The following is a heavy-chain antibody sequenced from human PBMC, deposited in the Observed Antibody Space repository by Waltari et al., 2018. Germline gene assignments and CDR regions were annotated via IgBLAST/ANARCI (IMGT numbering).Heavy chain of an antibody. CDR2: IWHDGSMK. J-gene: IGHJ4*02. D-gene: IGHD3-16*01. CDR3: ARDRFGGDYSDLDH. Sequence: QVQLVESGGGVVQPGGSLRLSCAASGFSFSGLGMHWVRQAPGKGLEGLAVIWHDGSMKYYGDAAKCRFTISRDNSKSILYLEMNSLTAGDTAVYYCARDRFGGDYSDLDHWGQGALVTVSS. V-gene: IGHV3-33*01. CDR1: GFSFSGLG.